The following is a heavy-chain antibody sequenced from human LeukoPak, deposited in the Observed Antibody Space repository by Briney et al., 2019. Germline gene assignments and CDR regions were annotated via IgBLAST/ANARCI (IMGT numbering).Heavy chain of an antibody. CDR2: IRNDGSNK. V-gene: IGHV3-30*02. CDR1: GFTFSSYG. D-gene: IGHD4-11*01. J-gene: IGHJ4*02. Sequence: GGSLRLSCAASGFTFSSYGMHWVRQAPGKGLEWVAFIRNDGSNKNYADSVKGRFTISRDNAKNTLYLQMNSQRAEDTAVYYCASRITTSFDYWGQGTLVTVSS. CDR3: ASRITTSFDY.